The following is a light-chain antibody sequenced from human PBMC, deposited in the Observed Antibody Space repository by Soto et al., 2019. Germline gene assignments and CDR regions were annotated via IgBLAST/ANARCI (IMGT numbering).Light chain of an antibody. J-gene: IGKJ4*01. V-gene: IGKV3-15*01. Sequence: EIVMTQSPATLSVSPGEGATLSCRASQSVSSNFAWYQQKPGQAPRLLIYGASTRATGIQARFSGSGSGTEFTLSISSLQSEDVAVYYCKQYQNWPLTVGGGTKVDIK. CDR3: KQYQNWPLT. CDR1: QSVSSN. CDR2: GAS.